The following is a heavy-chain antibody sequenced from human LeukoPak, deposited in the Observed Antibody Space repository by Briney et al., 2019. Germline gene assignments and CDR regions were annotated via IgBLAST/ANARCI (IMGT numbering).Heavy chain of an antibody. V-gene: IGHV5-51*01. J-gene: IGHJ4*02. CDR2: INPSDSYA. CDR3: ARLVSRGVEVADKLPDY. D-gene: IGHD6-19*01. CDR1: PYNFTSFW. Sequence: GPSLQISCEGSPYNFTSFWIGWVRQMSGKGPEWMGIINPSDSYARYSPSFQGQVTISVDKSISTAYLQWDSLKASDTAMYYCARLVSRGVEVADKLPDYWGQGTLVTVSS.